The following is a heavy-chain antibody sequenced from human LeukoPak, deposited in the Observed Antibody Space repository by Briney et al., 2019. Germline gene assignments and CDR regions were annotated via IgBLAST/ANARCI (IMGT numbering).Heavy chain of an antibody. CDR2: IWYDGSNK. V-gene: IGHV3-33*01. CDR1: GFTFSSYG. Sequence: WGSLRLPCAASGFTFSSYGMHWVRQAPGKGLEWVAVIWYDGSNKYYADSVKGRFTISRDNSKNTLYLQMNSLKTEDTAVYYCTTGAPRAYSGSYSNCWGQGTLLTLYS. D-gene: IGHD1-26*01. CDR3: TTGAPRAYSGSYSNC. J-gene: IGHJ4*02.